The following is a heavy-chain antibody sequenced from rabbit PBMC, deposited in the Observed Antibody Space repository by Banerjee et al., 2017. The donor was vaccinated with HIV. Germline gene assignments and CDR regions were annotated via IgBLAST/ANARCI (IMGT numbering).Heavy chain of an antibody. CDR2: IYTGSSGDT. Sequence: QQQLEESGGGLVKPGGTLTLTCKASGFSFSSSYYMCWVRQAPGKGLEWIACIYTGSSGDTSYANWAESRFPISKTSSTTVTLQMTGPTAADTATYFCAREYAGEGVYTFNLWGPGTLVTVS. CDR3: AREYAGEGVYTFNL. J-gene: IGHJ4*01. D-gene: IGHD5-1*01. CDR1: GFSFSSSYY. V-gene: IGHV1S45*01.